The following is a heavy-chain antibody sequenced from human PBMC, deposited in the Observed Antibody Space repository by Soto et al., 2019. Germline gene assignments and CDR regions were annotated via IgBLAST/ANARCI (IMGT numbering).Heavy chain of an antibody. J-gene: IGHJ4*02. CDR2: ISYDGSNK. D-gene: IGHD2-2*01. CDR1: GFTFSSYW. Sequence: VQLVESGGGLVQPGGSLRLSCAASGFTFSSYWMSWVRQAPGKGLEWVAVISYDGSNKYYADSVKGRFTISRDNSKNTLYLQMNSLRVEDTAVYYCAKGYHNFDYWGLGTLVTVSS. V-gene: IGHV3-30*18. CDR3: AKGYHNFDY.